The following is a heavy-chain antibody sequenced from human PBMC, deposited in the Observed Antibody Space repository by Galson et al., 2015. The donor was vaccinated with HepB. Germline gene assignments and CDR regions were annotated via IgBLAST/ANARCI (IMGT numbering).Heavy chain of an antibody. Sequence: SLRLSCAASGFTFSDYYMSWIRQAPGKGLEWVSYISSSSSYTNYADSVKGRFTISRDNAKNSLYLQMNSLRAEDTAVYYCARADRPPGYAFDIWGQGTMVTVSS. CDR1: GFTFSDYY. V-gene: IGHV3-11*06. CDR3: ARADRPPGYAFDI. D-gene: IGHD6-6*01. J-gene: IGHJ3*02. CDR2: ISSSSSYT.